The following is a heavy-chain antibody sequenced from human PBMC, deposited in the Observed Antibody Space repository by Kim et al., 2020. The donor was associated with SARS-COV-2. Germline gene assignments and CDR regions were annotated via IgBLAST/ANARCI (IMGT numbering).Heavy chain of an antibody. CDR2: IAHSGGTT. D-gene: IGHD2-2*02. CDR3: APHYI. CDR1: GFTFSDYY. Sequence: GGSLRLSCAASGFTFSDYYMTWVRQPPGKGLEWVSSIAHSGGTTFYADSVKGRFTISRDNSKNMLYLQMNSLRADDTAVYYCAPHYIWGQGTLVTVSS. V-gene: IGHV3-23*01. J-gene: IGHJ4*02.